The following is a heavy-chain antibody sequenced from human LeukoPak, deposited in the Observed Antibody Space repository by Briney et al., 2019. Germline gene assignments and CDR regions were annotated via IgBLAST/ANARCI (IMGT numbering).Heavy chain of an antibody. CDR1: GYTFTSYG. Sequence: ASVKVSCRASGYTFTSYGISWVRQAPGQGLEWMGWISAYNGNTNYAQKLQGRVTMTTDTSTSTAYMELRSLRSDDTAVYYCAKGESPYYHDSSGYSDYFDYWGQGTLVTVSS. J-gene: IGHJ4*02. CDR2: ISAYNGNT. V-gene: IGHV1-18*04. CDR3: AKGESPYYHDSSGYSDYFDY. D-gene: IGHD3-22*01.